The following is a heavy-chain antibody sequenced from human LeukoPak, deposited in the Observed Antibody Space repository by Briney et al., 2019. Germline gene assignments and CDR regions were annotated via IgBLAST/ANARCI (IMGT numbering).Heavy chain of an antibody. CDR2: INHSGST. V-gene: IGHV4-39*07. J-gene: IGHJ4*02. CDR1: GGSISSSSYY. D-gene: IGHD4-23*01. CDR3: ARAGATVVTPIFDY. Sequence: SETLSLTCTVSGGSISSSSYYWSWIRQPPGKGLEWIGEINHSGSTNYNPSLKSRVTISVDTSKNQFSLKLSSVTAADTAVYYCARAGATVVTPIFDYWGQGTLVTVSS.